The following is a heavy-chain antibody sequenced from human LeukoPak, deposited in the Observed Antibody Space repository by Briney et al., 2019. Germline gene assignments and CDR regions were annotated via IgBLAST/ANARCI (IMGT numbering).Heavy chain of an antibody. Sequence: SETLSLTCAVSGFSISSGYYWGWIRQPPGKGLEWIGSISQSGSTCFNPSLKSRVTMSVDTSKNQFSLKLTSVTAADTAVYYCARTYCSSSSCGFGNYWGQGTLVTVSS. D-gene: IGHD2-2*01. J-gene: IGHJ4*02. CDR2: ISQSGST. V-gene: IGHV4-38-2*01. CDR3: ARTYCSSSSCGFGNY. CDR1: GFSISSGYY.